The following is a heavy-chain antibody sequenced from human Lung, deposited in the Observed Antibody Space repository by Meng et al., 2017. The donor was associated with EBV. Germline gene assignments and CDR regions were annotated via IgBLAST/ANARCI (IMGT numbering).Heavy chain of an antibody. CDR1: GDTFTGHY. D-gene: IGHD3-10*01. CDR2: IDPHNGGT. V-gene: IGHV1-2*02. CDR3: ARVKERFGEVLAY. J-gene: IGHJ4*02. Sequence: QVQLAQSGAEVKKPGGSVKVSCQASGDTFTGHYTHWVRQAPGQGLEWMGWIDPHNGGTKYAEKFQGRVSMTKDTSISTVYMELSSLRSDDTAVYYCARVKERFGEVLAYWGQGTLVTVSS.